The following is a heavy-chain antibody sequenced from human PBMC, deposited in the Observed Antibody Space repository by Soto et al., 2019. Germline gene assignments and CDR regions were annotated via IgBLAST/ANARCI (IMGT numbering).Heavy chain of an antibody. Sequence: GGSLRLSCAASGFTFSTYALNWVRQSPGKGLEWVSTISSDGDSTYYVDSVKGRFTVSRDNSKNTMYLQMNSLRAEDTALYFCARDASTGNADYWGQGTLVTVSS. CDR3: ARDASTGNADY. J-gene: IGHJ4*02. CDR2: ISSDGDST. CDR1: GFTFSTYA. V-gene: IGHV3-23*01. D-gene: IGHD3-9*01.